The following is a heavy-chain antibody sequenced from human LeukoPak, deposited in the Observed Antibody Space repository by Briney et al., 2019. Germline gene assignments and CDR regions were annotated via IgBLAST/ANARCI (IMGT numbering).Heavy chain of an antibody. CDR3: ARVGYSGYDYDY. CDR2: ISGSGDST. D-gene: IGHD5-12*01. CDR1: GFTFSSYA. J-gene: IGHJ4*02. Sequence: GGSLRLSCEASGFTFSSYAMSWVRQAPGKGLEWVSVISGSGDSTYYADSVEGRCTSSRDNSKDALYLQMNSLRAEDTAVYYCARVGYSGYDYDYWGQGTLVTVSS. V-gene: IGHV3-23*01.